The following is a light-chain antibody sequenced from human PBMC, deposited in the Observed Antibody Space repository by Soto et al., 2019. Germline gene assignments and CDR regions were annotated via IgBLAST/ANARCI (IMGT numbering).Light chain of an antibody. CDR2: KNN. Sequence: QSVLTQPPSASGTPGQRVTISCSGSSSNIESNFVYWYQQLPGTAPKLVIYKNNQRPSGVPDRFSGSKSGTSASLAISGLRSEDEADYSCAVCDHSLSVVVFGGGTKLTVL. J-gene: IGLJ2*01. CDR3: AVCDHSLSVVV. CDR1: SSNIESNF. V-gene: IGLV1-47*01.